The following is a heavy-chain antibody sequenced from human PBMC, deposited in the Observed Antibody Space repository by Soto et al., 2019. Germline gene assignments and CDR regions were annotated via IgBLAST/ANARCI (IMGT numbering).Heavy chain of an antibody. CDR3: ARESDYGDYYFDY. CDR1: GGSISSGGYS. D-gene: IGHD4-17*01. CDR2: IYHSGST. Sequence: SETLSLTCAVSGGSISSGGYSWSWIRQPPGKGLEWIGYIYHSGSTYYNTSLKSRVTISVDRSKNQFSLKLSSVTAADTAVYYCARESDYGDYYFDYWGQGTLVTVSS. J-gene: IGHJ4*02. V-gene: IGHV4-30-2*01.